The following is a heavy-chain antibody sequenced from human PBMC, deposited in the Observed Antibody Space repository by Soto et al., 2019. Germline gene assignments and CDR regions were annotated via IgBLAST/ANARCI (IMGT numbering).Heavy chain of an antibody. CDR3: AIYHSPYYDYVWGSYRP. CDR1: GYTFTSYD. J-gene: IGHJ5*02. CDR2: MNPNSGNT. D-gene: IGHD3-16*02. Sequence: GASVKVSCKASGYTFTSYDSNWVRQATGQGLEWMGWMNPNSGNTGYAQKFQGRVTMTRNTSISTAYMELSSLRSEDTAVYYCAIYHSPYYDYVWGSYRPWGQGTLVTVSS. V-gene: IGHV1-8*01.